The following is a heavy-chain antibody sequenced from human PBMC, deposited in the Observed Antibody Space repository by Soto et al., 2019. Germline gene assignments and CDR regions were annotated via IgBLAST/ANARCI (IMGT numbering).Heavy chain of an antibody. CDR1: GFTFRSCT. V-gene: IGHV3-21*01. D-gene: IGHD6-13*01. Sequence: GGSLRLSCADSGFTFRSCTMNWVLQAPGKGLEWVSTISSNSAYIYYTDALRGRFTISRDNAKNSLHLQMNSMRAEDTAVYYCTRDASRDSSARGWFDPWGPGTLVTVSS. J-gene: IGHJ5*02. CDR2: ISSNSAYI. CDR3: TRDASRDSSARGWFDP.